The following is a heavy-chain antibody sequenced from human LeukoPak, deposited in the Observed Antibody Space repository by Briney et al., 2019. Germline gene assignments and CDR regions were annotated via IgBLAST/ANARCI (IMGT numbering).Heavy chain of an antibody. D-gene: IGHD6-19*01. Sequence: PGGSLRLSCAVYGFTFSNYWMHWVRQAPGKRLVWVSFINSDGSSTTYADAVKGRFTISRDNAKNTLYLQMYSLRAEDTAVYYCTGGSDWNVDCWGQGTLVTVSS. CDR2: INSDGSST. J-gene: IGHJ4*02. V-gene: IGHV3-74*01. CDR3: TGGSDWNVDC. CDR1: GFTFSNYW.